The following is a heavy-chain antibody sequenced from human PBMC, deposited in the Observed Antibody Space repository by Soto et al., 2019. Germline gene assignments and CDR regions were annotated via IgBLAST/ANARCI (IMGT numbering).Heavy chain of an antibody. Sequence: GASVKVSCKASGGTFSSYPISWVRQAPGQGLEWMGRIIPILGIPNYAQKFQGRVTITADKSTSTAYMELSSLRSADTAVYSCATSLAAGPLQTHAFDIWGQGTMVTVS. V-gene: IGHV1-69*02. D-gene: IGHD6-6*01. CDR1: GGTFSSYP. J-gene: IGHJ3*02. CDR3: ATSLAAGPLQTHAFDI. CDR2: IIPILGIP.